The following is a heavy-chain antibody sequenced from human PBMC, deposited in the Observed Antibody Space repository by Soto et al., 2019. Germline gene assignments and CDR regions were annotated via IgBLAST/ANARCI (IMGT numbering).Heavy chain of an antibody. CDR2: ISAYNGNT. D-gene: IGHD2-21*02. J-gene: IGHJ5*02. CDR3: ARDQGAYCGGDCYLYHWFDP. V-gene: IGHV1-18*01. Sequence: ASVKVSCKASGYTFTSYGISWVRQAPGQGLEWMGWISAYNGNTNYAQKLQGRVTMTTDTSTSTAYMELRSLRSDDTAVYYCARDQGAYCGGDCYLYHWFDPWGQGTLVTVSS. CDR1: GYTFTSYG.